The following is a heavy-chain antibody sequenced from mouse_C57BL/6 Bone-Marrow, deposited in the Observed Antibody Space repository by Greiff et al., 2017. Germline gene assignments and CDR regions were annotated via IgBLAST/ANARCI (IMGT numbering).Heavy chain of an antibody. V-gene: IGHV1-61*01. D-gene: IGHD1-1*01. Sequence: QVQLQQPGAELVRPGSSVKLSCKASGYTFTSYWMDWVKQRPGQGLEWIGNIYPSDSETHYNQKFKDKATLTVDKSSSTAYMQLSSLTSEDSAVYYCARQLDYYGSSHWCQGTLVTVSA. CDR1: GYTFTSYW. CDR3: ARQLDYYGSSH. CDR2: IYPSDSET. J-gene: IGHJ3*01.